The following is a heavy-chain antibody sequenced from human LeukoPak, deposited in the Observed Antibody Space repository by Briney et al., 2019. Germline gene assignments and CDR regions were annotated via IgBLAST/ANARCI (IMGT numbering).Heavy chain of an antibody. CDR1: GFTFSDFW. CDR2: IHPEGNEK. CDR3: ARGDAFSGDH. J-gene: IGHJ4*02. V-gene: IGHV3-7*04. Sequence: PGGSLRLSCAVSGFTFSDFWMSWVRQAPGRGLEWVANIHPEGNEKYHVESVKGRFTISRDNAKNSLFLQTNGLRVEDTAVYYCARGDAFSGDHWGQGTLVTVSS.